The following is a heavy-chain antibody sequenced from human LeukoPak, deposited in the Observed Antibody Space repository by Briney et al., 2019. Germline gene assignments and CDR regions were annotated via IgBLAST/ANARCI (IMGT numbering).Heavy chain of an antibody. CDR1: GGSFSGYY. V-gene: IGHV4-34*01. CDR2: INHSGST. D-gene: IGHD3-22*01. J-gene: IGHJ4*02. CDR3: AGSYYDSSGYYYDY. Sequence: SETLSLTCAVYGGSFSGYYWSWIRQPPGKGLEWIGEINHSGSTNYNPSLKSRVTISVDTSKNQLSLKLSSVTAADTAVYYCAGSYYDSSGYYYDYWGQGTLVTVSS.